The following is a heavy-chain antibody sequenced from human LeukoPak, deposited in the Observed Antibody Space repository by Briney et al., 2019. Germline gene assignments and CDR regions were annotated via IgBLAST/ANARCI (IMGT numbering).Heavy chain of an antibody. CDR1: GDSVSSNSAT. D-gene: IGHD4/OR15-4a*01. Sequence: SQALSLTCVIPGDSVSSNSATWNWIRQSPSRGLEWLGRTYYRSTWYNDYAVSVKSRITFNADTSKNHFSLQLNSVTPEDTAVYYCARVRTTTGWFDPWGQGTLVTVSS. CDR3: ARVRTTTGWFDP. V-gene: IGHV6-1*01. J-gene: IGHJ5*02. CDR2: TYYRSTWYN.